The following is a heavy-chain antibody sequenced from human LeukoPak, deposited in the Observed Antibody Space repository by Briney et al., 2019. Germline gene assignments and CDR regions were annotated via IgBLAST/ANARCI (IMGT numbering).Heavy chain of an antibody. J-gene: IGHJ5*02. CDR3: ARAGAGLDAGSGWSSWFDP. V-gene: IGHV1-3*01. D-gene: IGHD6-19*01. Sequence: ASVKVSCKASGYTFTSYTMHWVRQAPGQSLEWMGWINVGNGNTKYLQKFQGRVTITRDTSASTVYMELSSLRSEDTAVYYCARAGAGLDAGSGWSSWFDPWGQGTLVTVSS. CDR2: INVGNGNT. CDR1: GYTFTSYT.